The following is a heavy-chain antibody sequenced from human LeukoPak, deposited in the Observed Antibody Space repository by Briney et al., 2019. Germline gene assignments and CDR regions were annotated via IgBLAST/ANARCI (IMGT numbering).Heavy chain of an antibody. D-gene: IGHD1-26*01. J-gene: IGHJ6*02. CDR2: VNAGNGNT. Sequence: GASVKVSCKASGYTFTSYAVHWVRQAPGQRLEWMGWVNAGNGNTKYSQKFQGRVTITRDTSASTAYMELSSLRSEDTALYYCAREWPFIDYYGMDVWRQGTTVTVSS. V-gene: IGHV1-3*01. CDR3: AREWPFIDYYGMDV. CDR1: GYTFTSYA.